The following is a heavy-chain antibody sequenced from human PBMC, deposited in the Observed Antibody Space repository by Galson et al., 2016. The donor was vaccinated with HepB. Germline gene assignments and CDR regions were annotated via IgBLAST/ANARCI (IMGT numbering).Heavy chain of an antibody. J-gene: IGHJ5*02. CDR3: ARTRLTLVRGVDPNWFDP. V-gene: IGHV4-31*02. Sequence: RQHPGKGLEWIGFIYYSGSTYYNPSLQRRLTISVDTAMSQFSLKLRSVTAADTAVYYCARTRLTLVRGVDPNWFDPWGQGTLVTVSS. CDR2: IYYSGST. D-gene: IGHD3-10*01.